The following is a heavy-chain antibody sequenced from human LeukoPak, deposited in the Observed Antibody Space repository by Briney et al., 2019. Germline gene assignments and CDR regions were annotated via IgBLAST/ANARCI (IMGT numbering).Heavy chain of an antibody. V-gene: IGHV1-2*02. CDR2: INPNSGGT. Sequence: ASVKVSCKASGYTFTSYGISWVRQAPGQGLEWMGWINPNSGGTNYAQKFQGRVTMTRDTSISTAYMELSRLRSDDTAVYYCAITNCYYYGMDVWGQGTTVTVSS. CDR1: GYTFTSYG. J-gene: IGHJ6*02. CDR3: AITNCYYYGMDV. D-gene: IGHD5-24*01.